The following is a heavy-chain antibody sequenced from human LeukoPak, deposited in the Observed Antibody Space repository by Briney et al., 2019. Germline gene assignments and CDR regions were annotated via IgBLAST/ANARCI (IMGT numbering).Heavy chain of an antibody. V-gene: IGHV3-30-3*01. CDR3: ARDAYDSSGYLFDY. CDR2: ISYDGSNK. Sequence: GRSLRLSCAASGFSFSSHAMHWVRQAPGKGLEWVTVISYDGSNKYYADSVKGRFTISRDNSKNMLYLQMNSLRAEDTAVYYCARDAYDSSGYLFDYWGQGTLVTVSS. J-gene: IGHJ4*02. D-gene: IGHD3-22*01. CDR1: GFSFSSHA.